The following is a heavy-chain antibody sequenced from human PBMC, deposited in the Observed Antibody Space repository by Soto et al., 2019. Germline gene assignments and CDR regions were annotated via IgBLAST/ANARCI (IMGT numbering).Heavy chain of an antibody. CDR2: ISYDGSNK. CDR1: GFTFSSYA. Sequence: GGSLRLSCAASGFTFSSYAMHWVRQAPGKGLEWVAVISYDGSNKYYADSVKGRFTISRDNSKNTLYLQMNSLRAEDTAVYYCARDVQKYSSGWYFDYWGQGTQVTVSS. V-gene: IGHV3-30-3*01. D-gene: IGHD6-19*01. CDR3: ARDVQKYSSGWYFDY. J-gene: IGHJ4*02.